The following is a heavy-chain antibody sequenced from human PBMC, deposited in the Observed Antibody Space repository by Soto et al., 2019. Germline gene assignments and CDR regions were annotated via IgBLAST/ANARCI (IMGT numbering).Heavy chain of an antibody. CDR1: GYTFTDYA. Sequence: HVELVQSGADVKNPGASVTISCKASGYTFTDYALHWVRQAPGQRLEWMGWMNAGVGNTLYSQKFQGRITITRDTSASTAYMELNSLKSEDTAIYYCARDTGYTFGSLNYWGPGTLVTVSS. V-gene: IGHV1-3*01. CDR2: MNAGVGNT. J-gene: IGHJ4*02. D-gene: IGHD5-18*01. CDR3: ARDTGYTFGSLNY.